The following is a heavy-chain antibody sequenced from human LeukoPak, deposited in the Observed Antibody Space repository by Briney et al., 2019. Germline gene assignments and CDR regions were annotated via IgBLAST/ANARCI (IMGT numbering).Heavy chain of an antibody. CDR3: AKDLAMVRGVPGY. CDR2: ISGSGGST. CDR1: GFTFSSYA. Sequence: EPGGSLRLSCAASGFTFSSYAMSWVRQAPGKGLEWVSAISGSGGSTYYADSVKGRFTISRDNSKNTLYLQMNSLRAEDTAVYYCAKDLAMVRGVPGYWGQGTLVTVSS. D-gene: IGHD3-10*01. J-gene: IGHJ4*02. V-gene: IGHV3-23*01.